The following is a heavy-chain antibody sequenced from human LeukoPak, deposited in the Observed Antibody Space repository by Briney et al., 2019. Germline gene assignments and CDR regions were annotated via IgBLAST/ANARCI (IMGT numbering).Heavy chain of an antibody. J-gene: IGHJ5*02. CDR2: INPNSGGT. V-gene: IGHV1-2*02. CDR3: ARDLPALYSSSSGNWFDP. Sequence: GASVKVSCKASGYTFTGYYMHWVRQAPGQGLEWMGWINPNSGGTNYAQRFQGRVTMTRDTSISTAYMELCRLRSDDTAVYYCARDLPALYSSSSGNWFDPWGQGTLVTVSS. D-gene: IGHD6-6*01. CDR1: GYTFTGYY.